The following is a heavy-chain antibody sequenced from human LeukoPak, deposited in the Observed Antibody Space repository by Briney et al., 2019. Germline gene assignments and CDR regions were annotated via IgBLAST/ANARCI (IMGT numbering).Heavy chain of an antibody. CDR1: GYTFTSYD. D-gene: IGHD3-3*01. CDR2: MNPNSGNT. V-gene: IGHV1-8*03. CDR3: ARVKDKLIVGVVQGSVGWFDP. J-gene: IGHJ5*02. Sequence: ASVKVSCKASGYTFTSYDINWVRQATGQGLEWMGWMNPNSGNTGYAQKFQGRVTITRNTSISTAYMELSSLRSEDTAVYYCARVKDKLIVGVVQGSVGWFDPWGQGTLVTVSS.